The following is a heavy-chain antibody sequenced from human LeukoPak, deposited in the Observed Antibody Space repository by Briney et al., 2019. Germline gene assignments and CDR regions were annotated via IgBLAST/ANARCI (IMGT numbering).Heavy chain of an antibody. CDR2: INPNSGGT. CDR3: ARVGETGYCTNGVCRSGYFDY. V-gene: IGHV1-2*04. J-gene: IGHJ4*02. Sequence: ASVKVSCKASGYTFTGYYMHWARQAPGQGLEWMGWINPNSGGTNYAQKFQGWVTMTRDTSISTAYMELSRLRSDDTAVYYCARVGETGYCTNGVCRSGYFDYWGQGTLVTVSS. CDR1: GYTFTGYY. D-gene: IGHD2-8*01.